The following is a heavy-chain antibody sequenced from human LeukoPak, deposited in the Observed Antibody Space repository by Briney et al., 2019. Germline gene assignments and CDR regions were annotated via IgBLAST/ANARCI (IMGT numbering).Heavy chain of an antibody. CDR1: GFTFSSYA. CDR2: ISGTGGSK. Sequence: GGSLRLSCAASGFTFSSYAMSWVRQAPGKRLEWVSTISGTGGSKYYADSVKGRFTISRDNSKNTLYLQMNSLRAEDTAVYYCAIEQSSGYYGAFGYWGQGSLVTVSS. D-gene: IGHD3-22*01. J-gene: IGHJ4*02. V-gene: IGHV3-23*01. CDR3: AIEQSSGYYGAFGY.